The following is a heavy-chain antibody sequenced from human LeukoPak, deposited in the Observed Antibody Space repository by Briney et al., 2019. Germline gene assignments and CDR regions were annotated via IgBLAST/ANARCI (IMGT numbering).Heavy chain of an antibody. CDR3: ARGYFYDFFYFDY. CDR2: INPNSGGT. J-gene: IGHJ4*02. Sequence: GASVKVSCKASGYTFTGYYMHWVRQAPGQGLEWMGRINPNSGGTNYAQKFQGRVTMTRDTSISTAYMELSRLRSDDTAVYYCARGYFYDFFYFDYWGQRTLVTVSS. D-gene: IGHD3-3*01. V-gene: IGHV1-2*06. CDR1: GYTFTGYY.